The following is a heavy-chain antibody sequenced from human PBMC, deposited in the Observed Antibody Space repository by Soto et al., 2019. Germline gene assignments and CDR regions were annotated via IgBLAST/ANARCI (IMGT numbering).Heavy chain of an antibody. CDR1: GYSFTDYH. D-gene: IGHD2-8*01. V-gene: IGHV1-2*04. J-gene: IGHJ6*02. CDR2: INPKSGGT. Sequence: ASVKVSCKASGYSFTDYHIHWVRQAPGQGLEWLGRINPKSGGTSTAQKFQGWVTMTTDTSISTASMELTRLTSDDTAIYYCARGDSTDCSNGVCSFFYNHDMDVWGQGTTVTAS. CDR3: ARGDSTDCSNGVCSFFYNHDMDV.